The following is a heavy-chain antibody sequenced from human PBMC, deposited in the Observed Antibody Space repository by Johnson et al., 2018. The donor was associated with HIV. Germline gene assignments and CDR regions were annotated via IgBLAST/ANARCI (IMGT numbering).Heavy chain of an antibody. CDR2: INSDGTAT. J-gene: IGHJ3*02. Sequence: EVQLVESGGGLIQPGGSLRLSCAASGFTVSSNYMNWVRQAPGRGLVWVARINSDGTATSYADPVKGRLIISRDNSKTTLYLQMNSLRDEDTAVYYCANSLLLDAFNIWGQGTMVTVSS. CDR3: ANSLLLDAFNI. D-gene: IGHD4-23*01. V-gene: IGHV3-74*02. CDR1: GFTVSSNY.